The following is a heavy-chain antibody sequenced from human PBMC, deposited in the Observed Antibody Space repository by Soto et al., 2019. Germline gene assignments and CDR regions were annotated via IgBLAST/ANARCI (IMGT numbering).Heavy chain of an antibody. V-gene: IGHV4-34*01. CDR3: GRGFSEDAAMVDRVAC. CDR2: INHSGST. Sequence: QVQLQQWGAGLLKPSETLSLTCAVYGGSFSGYYWSWILQPPGKGLEWIGEINHSGSTNYNPSLKNRVTITVDTPNYQFSLKLSCVTAGATAVHSCGRGFSEDAAMVDRVACWGRGTLVTVAS. D-gene: IGHD5-18*01. J-gene: IGHJ4*02. CDR1: GGSFSGYY.